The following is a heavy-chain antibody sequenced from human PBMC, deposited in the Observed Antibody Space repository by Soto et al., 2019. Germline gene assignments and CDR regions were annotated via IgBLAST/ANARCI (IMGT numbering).Heavy chain of an antibody. D-gene: IGHD6-13*01. CDR2: IYYSGST. Sequence: PSETLSLTCTVSGGSISSYYWSWIRQPPGKGLEWIGYIYYSGSTNYNPSLKSRVTISVDTSKNQFSLKLSSVTAADTAVYYCARNSDLRGYSNCWFDPWGHVTLVTVSS. J-gene: IGHJ5*02. CDR1: GGSISSYY. V-gene: IGHV4-59*01. CDR3: ARNSDLRGYSNCWFDP.